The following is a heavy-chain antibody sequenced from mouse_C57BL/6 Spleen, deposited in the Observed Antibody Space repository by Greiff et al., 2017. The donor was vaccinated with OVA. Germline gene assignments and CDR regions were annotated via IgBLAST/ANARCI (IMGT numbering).Heavy chain of an antibody. CDR3: ARAYYSNYGWYFDF. D-gene: IGHD2-5*01. Sequence: EVNVVDSGGGLAQPGGSLSLSCAASGFTFTDYYMSWVRQPPGKALEWLGFIRNKANGYTTEYSASVKGRFTISRDNSRSILYLQMNALRAEDSATYYCARAYYSNYGWYFDFWGTGTTVTVSS. CDR2: IRNKANGYTT. J-gene: IGHJ1*03. V-gene: IGHV7-3*01. CDR1: GFTFTDYY.